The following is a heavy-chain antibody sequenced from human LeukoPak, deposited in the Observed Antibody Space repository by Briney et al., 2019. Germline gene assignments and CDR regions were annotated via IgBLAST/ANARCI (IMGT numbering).Heavy chain of an antibody. CDR3: ASGIQWTGNNY. CDR1: GASLTSYY. Sequence: SETLSLTCTVSGASLTSYYWTWVRQPPGKGLEWIGRIYISGETNYNPSLKSRATMSLDTSKNQIPLKLISVTAADTAVYYCASGIQWTGNNYWGQGTLVTVSS. CDR2: IYISGET. J-gene: IGHJ4*02. D-gene: IGHD3/OR15-3a*01. V-gene: IGHV4-4*07.